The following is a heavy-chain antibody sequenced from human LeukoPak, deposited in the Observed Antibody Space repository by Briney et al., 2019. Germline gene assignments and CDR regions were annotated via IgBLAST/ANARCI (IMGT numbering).Heavy chain of an antibody. CDR3: ARECIMITFGGVIAYNWFDP. D-gene: IGHD3-16*02. CDR1: GGSISSGSYY. J-gene: IGHJ5*02. Sequence: SETLSLTCTVSGGSISSGSYYWSWIRQPAGKGLGWIGRIYAGGSTNYNPSLKRRVTISVGTSKNQFSLKLSSVTAADTAVYYCARECIMITFGGVIAYNWFDPWGQGTLVTVSS. V-gene: IGHV4-61*02. CDR2: IYAGGST.